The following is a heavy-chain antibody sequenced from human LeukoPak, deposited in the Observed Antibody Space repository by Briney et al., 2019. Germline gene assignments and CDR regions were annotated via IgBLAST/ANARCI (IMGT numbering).Heavy chain of an antibody. J-gene: IGHJ6*03. V-gene: IGHV4-59*01. D-gene: IGHD3-10*01. Sequence: PSETLSLTCAVSGGSISRYYWSWIRQPPGKGLEWIGYIYYSGSTNYNPSLKSRVTISVDTSKNQFSLKLSSVTAADTAVYYCARVSNPISFGELWKHYYYYYMDVWGKGTTVTVSS. CDR1: GGSISRYY. CDR3: ARVSNPISFGELWKHYYYYYMDV. CDR2: IYYSGST.